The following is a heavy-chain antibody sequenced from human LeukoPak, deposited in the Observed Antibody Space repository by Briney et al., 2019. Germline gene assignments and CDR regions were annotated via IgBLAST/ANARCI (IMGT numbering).Heavy chain of an antibody. CDR3: AEGGSPTTPFDY. J-gene: IGHJ4*02. Sequence: PGGSLRLSCAASGFTFSSYAMSWVRQAPGKGLECVSAISGSGGSTYYADSVKGRFTISRDNSKNTLYLQMNSLRAEDTAVYYCAEGGSPTTPFDYWGQGTLVTVSS. CDR1: GFTFSSYA. V-gene: IGHV3-23*01. D-gene: IGHD1-26*01. CDR2: ISGSGGST.